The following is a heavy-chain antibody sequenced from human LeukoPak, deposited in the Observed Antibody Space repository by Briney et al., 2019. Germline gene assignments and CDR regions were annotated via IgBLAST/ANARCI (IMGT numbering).Heavy chain of an antibody. CDR2: VNHGGGST. V-gene: IGHV3-23*01. J-gene: IGHJ4*02. Sequence: PGGSLRLPCAASGFTFRSYAMSWVRQAPGKGLEWVSIVNHGGGSTYYADSVKGRFTISRDNSKNTVYLQMNSLRAEDTAVYYCAVESGGFNYWGQGTLVTVSS. CDR1: GFTFRSYA. D-gene: IGHD3-10*01. CDR3: AVESGGFNY.